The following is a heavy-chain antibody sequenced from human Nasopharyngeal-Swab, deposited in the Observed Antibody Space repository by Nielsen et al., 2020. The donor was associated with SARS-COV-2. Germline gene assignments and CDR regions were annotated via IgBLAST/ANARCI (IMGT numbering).Heavy chain of an antibody. V-gene: IGHV3-43*01. CDR2: ISWDATSI. CDR3: ARDRSVTSGGYFDH. Sequence: GESLKISCAVSGFTFHDYTMHWVRQAPGTGLEWVSLISWDATSIYYADSVKGRFTISRDNSKNSLYLQMSSLSAEDTALYYCARDRSVTSGGYFDHWGQGTLVTVSS. D-gene: IGHD3-10*01. J-gene: IGHJ4*02. CDR1: GFTFHDYT.